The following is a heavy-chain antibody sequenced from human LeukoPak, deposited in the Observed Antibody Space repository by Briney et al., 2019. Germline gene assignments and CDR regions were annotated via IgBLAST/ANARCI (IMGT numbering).Heavy chain of an antibody. CDR3: ARALAVAGTDDAFDI. CDR1: GFTVSSNY. CDR2: ISSSSSYI. V-gene: IGHV3-21*01. D-gene: IGHD6-19*01. Sequence: GGSLRLSCAASGFTVSSNYMSWVRQAPGKGLEWVSSISSSSSYIYYADSVKGRFTISRDNAKNSLYLQMNSLRAEDTAVYYCARALAVAGTDDAFDIWGQGTMVTVSS. J-gene: IGHJ3*02.